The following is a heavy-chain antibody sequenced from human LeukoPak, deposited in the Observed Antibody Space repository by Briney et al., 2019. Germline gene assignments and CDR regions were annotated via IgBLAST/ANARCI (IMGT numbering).Heavy chain of an antibody. J-gene: IGHJ4*02. CDR1: GGSLNSYY. CDR2: IYYSGRT. D-gene: IGHD5-12*01. V-gene: IGHV4-59*08. CDR3: ARRTVATTGVDY. Sequence: SETLSLTCTVSGGSLNSYYWSWIRQPPGKGLEWIGYIYYSGRTNYNPSLNSRVTISVDTSKNQFSLKLISVTAADTALYYCARRTVATTGVDYWGQGALVTVSS.